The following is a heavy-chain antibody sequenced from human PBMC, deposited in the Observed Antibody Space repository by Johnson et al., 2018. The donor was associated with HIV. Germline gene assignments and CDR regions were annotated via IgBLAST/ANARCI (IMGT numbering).Heavy chain of an antibody. CDR3: AREDEMATILGGDAFDI. V-gene: IGHV3-30*04. CDR1: GFTFSSYA. J-gene: IGHJ3*02. CDR2: ISYDGSNK. D-gene: IGHD5-24*01. Sequence: QVQLVESGGGVVQPGRSLRLSCAASGFTFSSYAMHWVRQAPGKGLEWVAVISYDGSNKYYADSVKGRFTISRDNSKNTLYLQMNSLSAEDTAVYYCAREDEMATILGGDAFDIWGQGTMVTVSS.